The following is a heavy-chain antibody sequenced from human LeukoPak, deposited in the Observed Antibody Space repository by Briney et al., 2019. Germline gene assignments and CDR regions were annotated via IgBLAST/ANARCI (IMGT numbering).Heavy chain of an antibody. CDR3: ARDRMDTALAFFFDY. J-gene: IGHJ4*02. V-gene: IGHV4-31*03. Sequence: SETLSLTCSVSGGSIISYGYYWTWIRQYPGKGLEWIGNIFYNGTTYYNPSFKRRVTVSGDTSKHQLSLNLNSLTAADTAVYYCARDRMDTALAFFFDYWGQGTLVTVSS. CDR1: GGSIISYGYY. D-gene: IGHD5-18*01. CDR2: IFYNGTT.